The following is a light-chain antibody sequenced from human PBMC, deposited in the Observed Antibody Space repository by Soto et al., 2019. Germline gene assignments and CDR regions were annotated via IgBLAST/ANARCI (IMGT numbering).Light chain of an antibody. CDR1: SSNIGSNY. CDR2: RNN. V-gene: IGLV1-47*01. J-gene: IGLJ1*01. CDR3: CSYAGIYV. Sequence: QSVLTQPPSASGTPGQRVTISCSGSSSNIGSNYVYWYQQLPGTAPKLLIYRNNQRPSGVPDRFSGSKSGTSASLAISGLRSEDEADYYCCSYAGIYVFGSGTKVTVL.